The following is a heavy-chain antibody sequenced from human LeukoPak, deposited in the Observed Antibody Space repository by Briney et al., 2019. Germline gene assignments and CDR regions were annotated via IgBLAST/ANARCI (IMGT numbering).Heavy chain of an antibody. V-gene: IGHV3-23*01. D-gene: IGHD2-21*02. CDR3: ARDKHIVVVTAGAFDI. CDR2: ISGSGGST. J-gene: IGHJ3*02. Sequence: PGGSLRLSCAASGFTFSSYAMSWVRQAPGKGLEWVSAISGSGGSTYYADSVKGRFTISRDNAKNSLYLQMNSLRAEDTAVYYCARDKHIVVVTAGAFDIWGQGTMVTVSS. CDR1: GFTFSSYA.